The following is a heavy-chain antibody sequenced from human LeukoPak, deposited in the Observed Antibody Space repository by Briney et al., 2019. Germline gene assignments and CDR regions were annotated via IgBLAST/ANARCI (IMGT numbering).Heavy chain of an antibody. CDR1: GGSFSGYY. V-gene: IGHV4-34*01. CDR2: INHSGST. Sequence: KPSETLSLTCAVYGGSFSGYYWGWIRQPPGKGLEWIGEINHSGSTNYNPSLKSRVTISVDTSKNQFSLKLSSVTAADTAVYYCARGPGIAVAVYHDYWGQGTLVTVSS. D-gene: IGHD6-19*01. CDR3: ARGPGIAVAVYHDY. J-gene: IGHJ4*02.